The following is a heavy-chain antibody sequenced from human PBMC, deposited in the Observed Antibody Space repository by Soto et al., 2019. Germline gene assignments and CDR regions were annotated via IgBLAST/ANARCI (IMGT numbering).Heavy chain of an antibody. D-gene: IGHD2-21*01. CDR1: GGTFSSYT. CDR3: AIDVVGARYYYYGMDV. J-gene: IGHJ6*02. V-gene: IGHV1-69*08. CDR2: IIPILGIA. Sequence: QVQLVQSGAEVKKPGSSVKVSCKASGGTFSSYTISWVRQAPGQGLEWMGRIIPILGIANYAQKFQGRVTITADKSTSTAYMELSSLRSADTAGYYCAIDVVGARYYYYGMDVWGQGTTVTVSS.